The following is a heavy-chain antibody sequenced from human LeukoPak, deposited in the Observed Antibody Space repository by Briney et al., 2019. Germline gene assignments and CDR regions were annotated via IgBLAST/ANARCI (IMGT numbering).Heavy chain of an antibody. V-gene: IGHV3-30-3*01. J-gene: IGHJ3*02. Sequence: GGSLRLSCAASGFTFSSYAMHWVRQAPGKGLEWVAVISYDGSNKYYADSVKGRFTISRDNSKNTLYLQMNSLRAEDTAVYYCVKAGRGSRWWNAFDIWGQGTMVTVSS. D-gene: IGHD5-24*01. CDR2: ISYDGSNK. CDR3: VKAGRGSRWWNAFDI. CDR1: GFTFSSYA.